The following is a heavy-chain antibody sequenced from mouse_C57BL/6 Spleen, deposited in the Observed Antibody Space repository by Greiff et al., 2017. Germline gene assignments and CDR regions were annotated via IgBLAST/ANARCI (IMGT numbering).Heavy chain of an antibody. CDR1: GYAFSSSW. CDR3: ARNWDLYYFDY. D-gene: IGHD4-1*01. Sequence: VKLKESGPELVKPGASVKISCKASGYAFSSSWMNWVKQRPGKGLEWIGRIYPGDGDTNYNGKFKGKATLTADKSSSTAYMQLSSLTSEDSAVYFCARNWDLYYFDYWGQGTTLTVSS. J-gene: IGHJ2*01. V-gene: IGHV1-82*01. CDR2: IYPGDGDT.